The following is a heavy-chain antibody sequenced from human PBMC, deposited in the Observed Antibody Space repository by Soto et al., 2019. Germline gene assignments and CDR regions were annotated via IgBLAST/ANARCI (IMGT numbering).Heavy chain of an antibody. J-gene: IGHJ4*02. Sequence: EVQLLESGGGLVQPGGSLRLSCAASGFTFSSYAMNWVRQAPGKGLEWVSSVTNTGANTYYADSVKGRFTISRDNSKSTLYLQLNSLRVEDTAVYYCANGVRPYCSGVYCYPFDYWGQGTLVSVSS. CDR2: VTNTGANT. V-gene: IGHV3-23*01. CDR3: ANGVRPYCSGVYCYPFDY. CDR1: GFTFSSYA. D-gene: IGHD2-15*01.